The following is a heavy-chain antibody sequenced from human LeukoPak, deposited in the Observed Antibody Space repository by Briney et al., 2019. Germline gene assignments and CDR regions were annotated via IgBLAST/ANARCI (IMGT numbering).Heavy chain of an antibody. V-gene: IGHV1-18*01. Sequence: ASVKVSCKASGYTFTSYGISWVRQAPGQGLEWMGWISAYNGNTNYAQKLQGRVTMTTDTSTSTAYMELRSLRSDDTAVYYCARQVTIFEVVHDAFDIWGQGTMVTVSS. CDR2: ISAYNGNT. CDR3: ARQVTIFEVVHDAFDI. D-gene: IGHD3-3*01. J-gene: IGHJ3*02. CDR1: GYTFTSYG.